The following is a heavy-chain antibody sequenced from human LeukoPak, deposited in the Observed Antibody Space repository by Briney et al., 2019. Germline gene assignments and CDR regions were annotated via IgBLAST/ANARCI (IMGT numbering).Heavy chain of an antibody. J-gene: IGHJ6*03. V-gene: IGHV3-21*01. Sequence: GGSLRLSCAASGFTFSSYSMNWVRQPRGKGLEWGLSITSSSSYIYYADSVKSRFSISRHNTKTSLYLQMNSLRAQDTAVYYCARFGRQQLVLQSYYYMDVWGKGTTVTVSS. CDR3: ARFGRQQLVLQSYYYMDV. CDR1: GFTFSSYS. D-gene: IGHD6-13*01. CDR2: ITSSSSYI.